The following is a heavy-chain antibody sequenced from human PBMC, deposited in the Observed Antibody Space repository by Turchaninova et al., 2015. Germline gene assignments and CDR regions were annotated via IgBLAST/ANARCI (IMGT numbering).Heavy chain of an antibody. CDR3: ANYYDSSGYYYIGYFDY. V-gene: IGHV4-39*01. CDR2: IYYSGST. CDR1: VGSNSSSSSY. J-gene: IGHJ4*02. D-gene: IGHD3-22*01. Sequence: QLQLQESGPGLVKPSETLSLPCTVPVGSNSSSSSYWGWIGQPPVKGLEWIGSIYYSGSTYYNPSLKSRVTISVDTSKNQFSLKLSSVTAADTAVYYCANYYDSSGYYYIGYFDYWGQGTLVTVSS.